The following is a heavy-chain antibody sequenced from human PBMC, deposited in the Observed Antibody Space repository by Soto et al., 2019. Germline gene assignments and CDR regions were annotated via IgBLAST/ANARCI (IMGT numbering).Heavy chain of an antibody. Sequence: SETLSLICAVSGYSITSDYYWCCIRQPPGKGLEWIGSIYSGSTYYNPSLKSRVTISVDTSKNQFSLRLTSVTAADTAMYYCAKKGYYPSGRINLFDSWGQGTLVTVSS. V-gene: IGHV4-38-2*01. J-gene: IGHJ4*02. D-gene: IGHD3-10*01. CDR2: IYSGST. CDR3: AKKGYYPSGRINLFDS. CDR1: GYSITSDYY.